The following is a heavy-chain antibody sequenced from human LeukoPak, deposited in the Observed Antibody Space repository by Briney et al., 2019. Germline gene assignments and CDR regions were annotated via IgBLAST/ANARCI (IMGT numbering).Heavy chain of an antibody. Sequence: PSQTLSLTCAISGDSISSNSAAWNWIRQSPSRGLEWLGRTYYRSKWYNDYAVSVKSRITINPDTSKNQFSLQLNSVTPEDTAVYYCARDLSGIAVADPYFDYWGQGTLVTVSS. J-gene: IGHJ4*02. D-gene: IGHD6-19*01. CDR2: TYYRSKWYN. V-gene: IGHV6-1*01. CDR1: GDSISSNSAA. CDR3: ARDLSGIAVADPYFDY.